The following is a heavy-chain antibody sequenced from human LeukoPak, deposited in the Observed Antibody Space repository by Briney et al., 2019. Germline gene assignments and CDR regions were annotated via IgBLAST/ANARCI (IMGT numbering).Heavy chain of an antibody. CDR1: GYTFTSYG. D-gene: IGHD3-9*01. CDR2: ISAYNGNT. CDR3: ARGHNYDILTGLDY. J-gene: IGHJ4*02. Sequence: ASVKVSCNASGYTFTSYGISWVRQAPGQGLEWMGWISAYNGNTNYAQKLQGRVTMTTDTSTSTAYMEPRSLRSDDTAVYYCARGHNYDILTGLDYWGQGTLVTVSS. V-gene: IGHV1-18*01.